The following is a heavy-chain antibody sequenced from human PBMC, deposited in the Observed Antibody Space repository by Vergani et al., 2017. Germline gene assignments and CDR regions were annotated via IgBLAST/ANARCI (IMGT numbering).Heavy chain of an antibody. CDR1: GGAFSGYY. CDR3: ARGIIKPGYMDV. CDR2: INHSGST. V-gene: IGHV4-34*01. D-gene: IGHD2/OR15-2a*01. J-gene: IGHJ6*03. Sequence: QVQLQQLGAGLLKPSETLSLTCAVYGGAFSGYYWSWIRQPPGKGLEWIGEINHSGSTNYNPSLKSRVTISVDTSKNQFSLKLSSVTAADTAVYYCARGIIKPGYMDVWGKGP.